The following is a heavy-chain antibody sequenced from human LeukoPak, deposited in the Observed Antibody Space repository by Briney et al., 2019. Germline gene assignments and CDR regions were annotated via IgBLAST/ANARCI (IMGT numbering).Heavy chain of an antibody. CDR1: GFTFSTFG. CDR3: AKRGGLSSDWLKYYFEY. D-gene: IGHD3-9*01. CDR2: ISASAGST. Sequence: GGSLRLSCAASGFTFSTFGMNWVRQAPGRGLEGVSAISASAGSTYYADYVKGRFSISRDNSKNTLYLQLHSLRAEDTAVYYCAKRGGLSSDWLKYYFEYWGQGTQVTVSS. J-gene: IGHJ4*02. V-gene: IGHV3-23*01.